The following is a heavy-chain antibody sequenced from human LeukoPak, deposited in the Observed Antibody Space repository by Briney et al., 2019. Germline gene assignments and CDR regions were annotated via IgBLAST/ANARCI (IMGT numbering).Heavy chain of an antibody. J-gene: IGHJ4*02. D-gene: IGHD3-22*01. CDR2: ISAYNGNT. V-gene: IGHV1-18*01. CDR1: GYTFTSYG. Sequence: ASVEVSCKASGYTFTSYGISWVRQAPGQGLEWMGWISAYNGNTNYAQKLQGRVTMTTDTSTSTAYMELRSLRSDDTAVYYCARDFGKWDSSGYYPKYFDYWGQGTLVTVSS. CDR3: ARDFGKWDSSGYYPKYFDY.